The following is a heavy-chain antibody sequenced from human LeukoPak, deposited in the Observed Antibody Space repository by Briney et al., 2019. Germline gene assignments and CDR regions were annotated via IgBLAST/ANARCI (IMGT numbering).Heavy chain of an antibody. CDR3: ARGRGGIAVAGTRYYFDY. CDR1: GGSFSGYY. Sequence: SETLSLTCAVSGGSFSGYYWTWIRQPPGKGLEWIGEINHSGSTNYNPSLKSRVTISVDTSKNQFSLKLSSVTAADTAVYYCARGRGGIAVAGTRYYFDYWGQGTLVTVSS. V-gene: IGHV4-34*01. CDR2: INHSGST. J-gene: IGHJ4*02. D-gene: IGHD6-19*01.